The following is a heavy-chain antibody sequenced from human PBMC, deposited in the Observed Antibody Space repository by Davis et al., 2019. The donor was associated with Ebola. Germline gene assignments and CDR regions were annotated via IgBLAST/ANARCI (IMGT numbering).Heavy chain of an antibody. V-gene: IGHV3-48*02. CDR3: ARADYGSGSSYGMDV. CDR1: GFAFSTHN. Sequence: PGGSLRLSCLASGFAFSTHNMNWVRQAPGKGLEWVSYISSSSSTIYYADSVKGRFTISRDNSKNTLYLQMNSLRDEDTAVYYCARADYGSGSSYGMDVWGKGTTVTVSS. J-gene: IGHJ6*04. CDR2: ISSSSSTI. D-gene: IGHD3-10*01.